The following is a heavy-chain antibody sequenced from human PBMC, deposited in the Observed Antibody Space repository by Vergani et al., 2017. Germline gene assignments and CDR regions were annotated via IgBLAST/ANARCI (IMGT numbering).Heavy chain of an antibody. CDR3: ARQFWVSQGVGAFET. CDR2: IYHTGTT. CDR1: GDSIRSGVYY. D-gene: IGHD3-16*01. J-gene: IGHJ3*02. V-gene: IGHV4-31*03. Sequence: QVQLQESGPGLVKPSQTLSLTCTVSGDSIRSGVYYWGWIRQHPGQGLEWTGYIYHTGTTYYNPSLRGRINISVDTSKNQLSLKLTSVTAADTAVYYCARQFWVSQGVGAFETWGRGTEVSVSS.